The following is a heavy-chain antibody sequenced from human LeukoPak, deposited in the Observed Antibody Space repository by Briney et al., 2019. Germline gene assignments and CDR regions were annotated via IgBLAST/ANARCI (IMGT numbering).Heavy chain of an antibody. CDR3: ARAGGIAVAGFDY. CDR2: ISYDGSNK. V-gene: IGHV3-30*04. J-gene: IGHJ4*02. Sequence: QSGGSLRLACAASGFTFSSYAMHWVRQAPGKGLEGVAVISYDGSNKYYADSVKGRFTISRDNSKNTLYLQMNSLRAEDTAVYYCARAGGIAVAGFDYWGQGTLVTVSS. CDR1: GFTFSSYA. D-gene: IGHD6-19*01.